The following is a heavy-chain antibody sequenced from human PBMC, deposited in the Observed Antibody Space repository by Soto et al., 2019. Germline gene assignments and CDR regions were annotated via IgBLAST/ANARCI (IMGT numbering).Heavy chain of an antibody. Sequence: ASVKVSCKASGYSFTNHYIHWVRQAPAQRLEWVAWINTGNGDTKSSQNFQGRVTMTRDTSISTAYMELSRLRSDDTAVYYCALAGYSSGWPFDYWGQGTLVTVSS. CDR1: GYSFTNHY. CDR3: ALAGYSSGWPFDY. V-gene: IGHV1-3*04. CDR2: INTGNGDT. D-gene: IGHD6-19*01. J-gene: IGHJ4*02.